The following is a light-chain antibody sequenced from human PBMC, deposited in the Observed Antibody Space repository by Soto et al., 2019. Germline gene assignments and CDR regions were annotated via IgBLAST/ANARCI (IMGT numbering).Light chain of an antibody. J-gene: IGKJ4*01. CDR3: QQSYSTPPLT. CDR2: GAS. V-gene: IGKV1-39*01. Sequence: DIQMTQSPSSLSASVGDRITITCRASQTISSYLNWYQQKPGEAPKLLIFGASSLQSGVPSRFSGRGSGTDFTLTISSLQPEDFATYYCQQSYSTPPLTFGGGTKVEIK. CDR1: QTISSY.